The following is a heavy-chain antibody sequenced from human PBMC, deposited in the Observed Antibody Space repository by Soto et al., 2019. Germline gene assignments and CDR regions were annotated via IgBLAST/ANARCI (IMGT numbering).Heavy chain of an antibody. CDR2: IYYSGST. Sequence: SETLSLTCTVSGGSISSSSYYWGWIRQPPGKGLEWIGSIYYSGSTYYNPSLKSRVTISVDTSKNQFSLKRSSMTAADTAVYYCARRGGSGSYYKYYFDYWGQGTLVTVSS. J-gene: IGHJ4*02. D-gene: IGHD3-10*01. CDR1: GGSISSSSYY. V-gene: IGHV4-39*01. CDR3: ARRGGSGSYYKYYFDY.